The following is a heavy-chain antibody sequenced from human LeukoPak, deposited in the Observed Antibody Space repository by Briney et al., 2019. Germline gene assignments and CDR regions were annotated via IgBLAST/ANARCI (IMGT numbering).Heavy chain of an antibody. Sequence: GGSLRLSCAASGFTFSSYAMSWVRQAPGKGLEGVSTISGSGGSTDYADSVKGRFTISRDNSKNTLYLQMNSLRAEDTAVYYCAKDLEMATIYYFDYWGQGTLVTVSS. CDR3: AKDLEMATIYYFDY. CDR1: GFTFSSYA. J-gene: IGHJ4*02. V-gene: IGHV3-23*01. CDR2: ISGSGGST. D-gene: IGHD5-24*01.